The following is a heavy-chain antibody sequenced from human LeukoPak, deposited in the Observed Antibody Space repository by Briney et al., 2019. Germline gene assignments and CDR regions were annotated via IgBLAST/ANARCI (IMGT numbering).Heavy chain of an antibody. CDR3: TRWRSGTSD. D-gene: IGHD4-23*01. V-gene: IGHV3-72*01. J-gene: IGHJ4*02. Sequence: GGSLRLSCAASGYTFSDHYIDWVRQAPGKGLEWVGHTRNKANNYATEYAASVKGRFTISRDDSRNSVYLQMNSLKAEDTAVYYCTRWRSGTSDWGQGTLVTVSS. CDR1: GYTFSDHY. CDR2: TRNKANNYAT.